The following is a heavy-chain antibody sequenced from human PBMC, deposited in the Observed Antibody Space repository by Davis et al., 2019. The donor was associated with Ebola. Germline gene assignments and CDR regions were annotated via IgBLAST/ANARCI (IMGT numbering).Heavy chain of an antibody. CDR1: GFTFSDYY. D-gene: IGHD6-6*01. J-gene: IGHJ4*02. CDR3: ARGSSSSGFDN. Sequence: GESLKISCAASGFTFSDYYMSWIRQAPGKGLEWVSSISSSSSYIYYADSVKGRFTISRDNAKNSVSLQMNSLRAEDTAVYYCARGSSSSGFDNWGQGTLVTVSS. CDR2: ISSSSSYI. V-gene: IGHV3-11*06.